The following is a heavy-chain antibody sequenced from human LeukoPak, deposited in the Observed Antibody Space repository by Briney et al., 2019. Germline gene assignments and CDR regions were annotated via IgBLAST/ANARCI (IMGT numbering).Heavy chain of an antibody. CDR2: INHSGST. CDR3: ARRTCSSGSCYWGRYYYYMDV. Sequence: SGTLSLTCAVSGGSISSSYWWSWIRQPPGKWLEWIGEINHSGSTNYNPSLKSRVTISVDTSKNQFSLKLSSVTAADTAVYYCARRTCSSGSCYWGRYYYYMDVWGKGTTVTVSS. V-gene: IGHV4-4*02. J-gene: IGHJ6*03. D-gene: IGHD2-15*01. CDR1: GGSISSSYW.